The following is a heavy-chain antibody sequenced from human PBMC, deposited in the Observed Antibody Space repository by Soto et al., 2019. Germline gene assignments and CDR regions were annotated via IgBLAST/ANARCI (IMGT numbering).Heavy chain of an antibody. CDR1: GGTFSSYT. J-gene: IGHJ3*02. V-gene: IGHV1-69*02. CDR3: ARSYIPGIDWNSDDDAFDI. Sequence: ASVKVSCKASGGTFSSYTISWVRQAPGQGLEWMGRIIPILGIANYAQKFQGRVTITADKSTSTAYMELSSLRSEDTAVYYCARSYIPGIDWNSDDDAFDIWGQGTMVTVSS. CDR2: IIPILGIA. D-gene: IGHD1-7*01.